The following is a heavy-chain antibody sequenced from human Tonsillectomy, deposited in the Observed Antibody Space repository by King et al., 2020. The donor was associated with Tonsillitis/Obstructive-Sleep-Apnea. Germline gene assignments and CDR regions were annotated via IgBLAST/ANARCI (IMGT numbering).Heavy chain of an antibody. CDR1: GFSLSSSGVG. CDR2: IYWDDDK. V-gene: IGHV2-5*02. D-gene: IGHD2-2*02. Sequence: VTLKESGPTLVRPTQTLTLTCTFSGFSLSSSGVGVGWIRQPPGKALEWLALIYWDDDKRYSPSLKSRLTVTKDTSKNQVVLTVTNMDPVDTATYYCAHLPPQIVVGPAAIPQFPGAGDWFDPWGQGTLVIVSS. J-gene: IGHJ5*02. CDR3: AHLPPQIVVGPAAIPQFPGAGDWFDP.